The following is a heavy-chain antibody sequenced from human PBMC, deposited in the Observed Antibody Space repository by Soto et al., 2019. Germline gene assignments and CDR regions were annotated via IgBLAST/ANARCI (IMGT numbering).Heavy chain of an antibody. J-gene: IGHJ6*02. CDR3: ARDVWETTSMYYGLDV. V-gene: IGHV3-23*01. D-gene: IGHD1-26*01. Sequence: PGGSLRLSCAASGFTFSSYAMSWVRLAPGKGLEWVSGVTGSGAITYYTDSVKGRFTISRDNSKNTLYLQMHSLRAEDTAVYYCARDVWETTSMYYGLDVWGLGITVTVSS. CDR2: VTGSGAIT. CDR1: GFTFSSYA.